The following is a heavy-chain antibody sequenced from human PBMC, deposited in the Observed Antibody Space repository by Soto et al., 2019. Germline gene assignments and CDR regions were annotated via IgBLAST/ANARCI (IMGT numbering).Heavy chain of an antibody. CDR2: MSADNGNT. CDR1: GYTITSYG. V-gene: IGHV1-18*01. J-gene: IGHJ4*02. Sequence: QVQLVQSGAEVKKPGASVKVSCKASGYTITSYGISWVRQATGQGLEWMGWMSADNGNTSYVQKLQGRVTMTKDTSTSTAYMELRSLRSEDTAVYYCARDRGGSRVNFDYWGQGTLVTVSS. D-gene: IGHD2-15*01. CDR3: ARDRGGSRVNFDY.